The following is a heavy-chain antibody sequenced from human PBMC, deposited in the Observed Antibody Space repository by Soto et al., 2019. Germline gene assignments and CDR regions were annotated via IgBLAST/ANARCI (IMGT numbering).Heavy chain of an antibody. D-gene: IGHD2-2*01. CDR3: AIHRGSVYCSSTSCSSLRYDYYYYMDV. CDR2: ISGSGGST. CDR1: GFTFSSYA. V-gene: IGHV3-23*01. J-gene: IGHJ6*03. Sequence: GGSLRLSCAASGFTFSSYAMSWVRQAPGKGLEWVSAISGSGGSTYYADSVKGRFTNSGDNSKNTLYLQMNSLRAEATAVFYCAIHRGSVYCSSTSCSSLRYDYYYYMDVWGKGTTVTVSS.